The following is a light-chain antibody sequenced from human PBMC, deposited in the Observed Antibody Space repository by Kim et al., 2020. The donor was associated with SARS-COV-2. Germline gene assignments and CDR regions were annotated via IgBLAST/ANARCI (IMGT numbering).Light chain of an antibody. V-gene: IGKV1-27*01. CDR2: AAS. J-gene: IGKJ4*01. CDR3: QQYNSAPVT. CDR1: GDIYNY. Sequence: GDRVTISCRASGDIYNYLAWYQQRPGKLPQLLIYAASVLQSGVPSRFRGSGSGTDFTLTITSLEPEDAATYYCQQYNSAPVTFGGGTKV.